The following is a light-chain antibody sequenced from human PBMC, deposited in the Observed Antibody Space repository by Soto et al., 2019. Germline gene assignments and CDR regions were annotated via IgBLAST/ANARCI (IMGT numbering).Light chain of an antibody. CDR1: QSVSSN. CDR2: GAS. CDR3: QQYNNWPPIT. J-gene: IGKJ5*01. Sequence: EIVMTQSPATLSVSPGERATLSCRASQSVSSNLAFYQQKPGQAPRLLIYGASTRATGIPARFSGSGSGTEFSLTISSLQSGDFAVYYCQQYNNWPPITFGQGTRLEIK. V-gene: IGKV3-15*01.